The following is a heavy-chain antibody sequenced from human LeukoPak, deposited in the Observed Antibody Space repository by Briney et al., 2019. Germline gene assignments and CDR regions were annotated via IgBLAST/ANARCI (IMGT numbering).Heavy chain of an antibody. CDR2: MYPGDSDT. Sequence: GESLKISCKGSGYSFTSYWIGWVRQMPGKGLEWMGIMYPGDSDTRYSPSFQGQVTISADKSISTAYLQWSSLKASDTAMYYCARPRGYCSGGSCQSVLDYWGQGTLVTVSS. D-gene: IGHD2-15*01. CDR1: GYSFTSYW. V-gene: IGHV5-51*01. J-gene: IGHJ4*02. CDR3: ARPRGYCSGGSCQSVLDY.